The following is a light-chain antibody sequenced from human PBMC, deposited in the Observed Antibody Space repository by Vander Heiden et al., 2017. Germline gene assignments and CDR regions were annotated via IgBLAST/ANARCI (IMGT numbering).Light chain of an antibody. CDR1: SSDVGGYNR. V-gene: IGLV2-14*01. CDR2: EVN. CDR3: CSYSSSGTPHDV. J-gene: IGLJ1*01. Sequence: QSALPQPASVSGPPGQSITISCTGTSSDVGGYNRVPWYQQPPGKAPHPIISEVNNRPSGVSNRCSGSKSGNTASLTTSGLQAEEEADYYCCSYSSSGTPHDVFGSGTKVTVL.